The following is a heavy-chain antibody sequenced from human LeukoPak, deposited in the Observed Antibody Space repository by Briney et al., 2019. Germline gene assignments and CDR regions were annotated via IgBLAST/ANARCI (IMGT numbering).Heavy chain of an antibody. V-gene: IGHV3-15*01. Sequence: MPGGSLRLSCAASGFTFSNALMNWVRQAPGKGLEWVGRIRSKADGGTTDYAAPVKGRFTILRDDSKNTLYLQLNSLTTEDTALYYCTNQYFDFWGQGTMVTVSS. CDR3: TNQYFDF. CDR2: IRSKADGGTT. J-gene: IGHJ4*02. CDR1: GFTFSNAL.